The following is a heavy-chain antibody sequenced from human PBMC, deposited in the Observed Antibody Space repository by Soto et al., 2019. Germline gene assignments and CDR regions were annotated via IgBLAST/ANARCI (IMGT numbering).Heavy chain of an antibody. D-gene: IGHD3-10*01. CDR2: IIPTLDIA. V-gene: IGHV1-69*02. CDR3: ARANYYYGSGSYYMTYYYGMDV. CDR1: GGTFSSYS. Sequence: QVQLVQSGGEVKKPGSSGKVSWKASGGTFSSYSISWVRRAPGQGLEWMGMIIPTLDIANYAQKFQGRVTITADKSTSTAYMELSSLRSEDTAVYYCARANYYYGSGSYYMTYYYGMDVWGQGTTVTVSS. J-gene: IGHJ6*02.